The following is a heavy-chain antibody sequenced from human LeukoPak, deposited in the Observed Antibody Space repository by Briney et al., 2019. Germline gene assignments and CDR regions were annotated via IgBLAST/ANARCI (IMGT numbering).Heavy chain of an antibody. D-gene: IGHD5-18*01. CDR2: INPNSGGT. V-gene: IGHV1-2*02. Sequence: ASVKVSCKASGYTFTGYYMHWVRQAPGQGLEWMGWINPNSGGTNYAQKFQGRVTMTRDTSISTAYMELSRLRSDDTAVYYCARDEWIQGGMDVWGKGTTVTVSS. CDR1: GYTFTGYY. CDR3: ARDEWIQGGMDV. J-gene: IGHJ6*03.